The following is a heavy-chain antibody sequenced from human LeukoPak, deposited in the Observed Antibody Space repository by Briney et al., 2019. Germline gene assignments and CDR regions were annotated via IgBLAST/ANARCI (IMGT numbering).Heavy chain of an antibody. V-gene: IGHV4-61*01. CDR2: IYDSGST. Sequence: SETLSLTCTVSGGSVSSGSYYWSWIRQPPGKGLEWIGYIYDSGSTNYNPSLKSRVTISVDTSKNQFSLKLSPVTAADTAVYYCARQSSSWYGAFDYWGQGTLVTVSS. CDR3: ARQSSSWYGAFDY. J-gene: IGHJ4*02. CDR1: GGSVSSGSYY. D-gene: IGHD6-13*01.